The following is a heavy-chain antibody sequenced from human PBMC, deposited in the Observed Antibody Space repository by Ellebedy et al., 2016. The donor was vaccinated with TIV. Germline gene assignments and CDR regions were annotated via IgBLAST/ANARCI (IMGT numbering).Heavy chain of an antibody. CDR2: ISYDGSNK. D-gene: IGHD4-17*01. CDR3: ARLGTYGDVRTRTGPHPPEYYYGMDV. Sequence: GESLKISXAASGFTFSSYAMHWVRQAPGKGLEWVAVISYDGSNKYYADSVKGRFTISRDNAKNSLYLQMNSLRAEDTAVYYCARLGTYGDVRTRTGPHPPEYYYGMDVWGQGTTVTVSS. CDR1: GFTFSSYA. J-gene: IGHJ6*02. V-gene: IGHV3-30-3*01.